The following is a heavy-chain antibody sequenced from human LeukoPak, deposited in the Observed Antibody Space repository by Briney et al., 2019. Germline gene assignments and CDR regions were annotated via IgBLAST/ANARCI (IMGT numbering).Heavy chain of an antibody. D-gene: IGHD6-13*01. CDR1: GFTFSSYW. CDR2: INSDGNKT. Sequence: GGSLRLSCAASGFTFSSYWMHWVRQAPGKGLVWVSRINSDGNKTNYVDSVKGRFTLSRDNAENTLYLQMNSLRAEDTAVYYCAKGGSRHADNWGQGTLVTVSS. J-gene: IGHJ4*02. CDR3: AKGGSRHADN. V-gene: IGHV3-74*01.